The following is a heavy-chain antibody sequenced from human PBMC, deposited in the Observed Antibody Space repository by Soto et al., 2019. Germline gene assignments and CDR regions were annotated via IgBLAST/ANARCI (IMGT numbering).Heavy chain of an antibody. CDR3: ARVSGIYYYGMDV. D-gene: IGHD3-10*01. CDR1: GGSISSYY. V-gene: IGHV4-59*01. J-gene: IGHJ6*02. Sequence: PSETLSLTCTVSGGSISSYYLSWIRQPPGKGLEWIGYIYYSGSTNYNPSLKSRVTISVDTSKDQFSLKLSSVTAADTAVYYCARVSGIYYYGMDVWGQGTTVPVSS. CDR2: IYYSGST.